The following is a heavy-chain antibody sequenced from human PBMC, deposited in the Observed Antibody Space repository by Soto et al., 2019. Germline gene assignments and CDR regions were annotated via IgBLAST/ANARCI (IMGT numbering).Heavy chain of an antibody. D-gene: IGHD1-20*01. V-gene: IGHV4-59*01. CDR3: AGIPPPLSNDAFDI. CDR2: IYYSGST. Sequence: PSETLSLTCTVSGGSISSYYWSWIRQPPGKGLEWIGYIYYSGSTNYNPSLKSRVTISVDTSKNQFSLKLSSVTAADTAVYYCAGIPPPLSNDAFDIWGQGTIATVSS. J-gene: IGHJ3*02. CDR1: GGSISSYY.